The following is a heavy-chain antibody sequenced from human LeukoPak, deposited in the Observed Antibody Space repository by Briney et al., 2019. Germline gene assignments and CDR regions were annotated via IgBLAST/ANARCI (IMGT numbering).Heavy chain of an antibody. Sequence: ASVKVSCKASGGTFSSYAISWVRQAPGQGLEWMGGIIPIFGTANYAQKFQGRVTITADESTSTAYMELSSLRSEDTAVYYCASAYYDSSGYYYDYYYYYGMDVWGRGTTVTVSS. CDR3: ASAYYDSSGYYYDYYYYYGMDV. V-gene: IGHV1-69*13. CDR2: IIPIFGTA. CDR1: GGTFSSYA. D-gene: IGHD3-22*01. J-gene: IGHJ6*02.